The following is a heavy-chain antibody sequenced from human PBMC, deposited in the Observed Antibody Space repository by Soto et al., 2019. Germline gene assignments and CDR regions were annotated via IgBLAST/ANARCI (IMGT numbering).Heavy chain of an antibody. D-gene: IGHD2-15*01. Sequence: SETLSLTCAVYGGSFSGYYWSWIRQPPGKGLEWIGELNHSGSTNYNPSLKSRVTISVDTSKNQFSLKLSSVTAADTAVYYCARVDLGYCSGGSCPYFDYWGQGTLVTVSS. V-gene: IGHV4-34*01. CDR3: ARVDLGYCSGGSCPYFDY. J-gene: IGHJ4*02. CDR2: LNHSGST. CDR1: GGSFSGYY.